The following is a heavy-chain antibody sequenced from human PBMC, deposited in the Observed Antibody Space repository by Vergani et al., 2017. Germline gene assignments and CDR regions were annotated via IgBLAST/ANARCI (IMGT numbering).Heavy chain of an antibody. CDR2: ISDSGAHT. D-gene: IGHD2-15*01. V-gene: IGHV3-23*01. CDR3: AKASWYHYSDY. J-gene: IGHJ4*02. CDR1: GFTFSSYA. Sequence: EVQLLESGGGLVQPGGSLRLSCAASGFTFSSYALSWVRQAPGNGLEWVSTISDSGAHTYYGDSVKGRFTISRDNSKNTVFLQMNSLRAEDTAVYYCAKASWYHYSDYWGQGTVVTVSS.